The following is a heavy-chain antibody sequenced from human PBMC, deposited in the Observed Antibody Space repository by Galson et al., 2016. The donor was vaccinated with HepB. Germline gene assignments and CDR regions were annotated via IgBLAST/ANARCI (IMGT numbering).Heavy chain of an antibody. D-gene: IGHD6-19*01. CDR2: IGTGGDT. CDR1: GFTFSRSD. Sequence: SLRLSCAASGFTFSRSDMHWVRQAAGKGLEWVSAIGTGGDTYYPGSVKDRFTISRDNSKNTLYLHMNGLRAEDTALYYCAKDPGVFSPGWYYFDSWGQGTLVTVSA. V-gene: IGHV3-13*04. CDR3: AKDPGVFSPGWYYFDS. J-gene: IGHJ4*02.